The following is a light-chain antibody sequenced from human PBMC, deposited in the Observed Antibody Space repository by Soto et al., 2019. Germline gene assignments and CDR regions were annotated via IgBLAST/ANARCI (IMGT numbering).Light chain of an antibody. Sequence: DIQLTQSPSSLSASVGDKVTITCRASQSIRSYLNWVQQKPGKAPKLLIYDASSLQTGVPSRFSGSGAGTDFSLPISSLKPEDFATYYCQQSYSTPPWTFGQGTKVDIK. J-gene: IGKJ1*01. V-gene: IGKV1-39*01. CDR1: QSIRSY. CDR2: DAS. CDR3: QQSYSTPPWT.